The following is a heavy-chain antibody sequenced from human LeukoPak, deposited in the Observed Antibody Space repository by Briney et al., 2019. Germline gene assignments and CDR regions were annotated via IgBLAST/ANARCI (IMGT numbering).Heavy chain of an antibody. CDR3: ASGGLSCSGGTCYS. D-gene: IGHD2-15*01. CDR1: GFTFSNCN. V-gene: IGHV3-21*01. Sequence: GGSLRLSCAASGFTFSNCNMNWVRQAPGKGLEWVSSISSGGNFIYYAHSVKGRFTISRDNAKNSLYLQMNSLRAEDTAVYYCASGGLSCSGGTCYSWGQGTLVTVSS. J-gene: IGHJ4*02. CDR2: ISSGGNFI.